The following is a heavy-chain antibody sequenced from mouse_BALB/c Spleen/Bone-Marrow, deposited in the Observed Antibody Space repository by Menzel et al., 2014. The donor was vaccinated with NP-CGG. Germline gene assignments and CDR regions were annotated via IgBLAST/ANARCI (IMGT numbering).Heavy chain of an antibody. D-gene: IGHD1-1*01. CDR1: GFTFSRYA. J-gene: IGHJ1*01. CDR3: ARGYYDSNYDWFFDV. CDR2: IGSGGST. Sequence: EVKLMESGGGLVKPGGSLKLSCAVSGFTFSRYAMSWVRQTPEKRLEWVASIGSGGSTYYPDSVKGRFTISRDNARNILYPQMSSLRSEDTAMYYCARGYYDSNYDWFFDVWGAGTTVTVSS. V-gene: IGHV5-6-5*01.